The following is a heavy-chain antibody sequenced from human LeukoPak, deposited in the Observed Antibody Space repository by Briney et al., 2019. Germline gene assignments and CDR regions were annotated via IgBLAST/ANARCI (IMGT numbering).Heavy chain of an antibody. Sequence: ASVTVSCKASGYTFTIYGITWVRQAPGQGLEWMGCISAYNGNTNYAQRLQGRVTITTDRSTSTAYMELRRLRSDDPAVYYCARGPIIDIAIVPAADEYYYMDVWGKGTTVTVSS. J-gene: IGHJ6*03. CDR2: ISAYNGNT. CDR3: ARGPIIDIAIVPAADEYYYMDV. D-gene: IGHD2-2*01. CDR1: GYTFTIYG. V-gene: IGHV1-18*01.